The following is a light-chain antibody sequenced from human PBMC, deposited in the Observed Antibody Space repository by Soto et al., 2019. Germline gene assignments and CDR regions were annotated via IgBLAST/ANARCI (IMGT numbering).Light chain of an antibody. CDR3: QKYDSPPPT. CDR1: QGVSTY. CDR2: AAS. J-gene: IGKJ1*01. V-gene: IGKV1-27*01. Sequence: DIQMTQSPSSLSASVGDRVTITCRASQGVSTYLAWYQQKPGKVPKLLIYAASTLPSGVPSRFSGSGSGTDFTLTIISLQPEDVATYYCQKYDSPPPTFGQGTKVDI.